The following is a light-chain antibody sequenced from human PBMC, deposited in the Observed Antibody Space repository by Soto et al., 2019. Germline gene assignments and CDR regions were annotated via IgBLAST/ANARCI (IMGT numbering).Light chain of an antibody. J-gene: IGLJ2*01. Sequence: QSVLAQPPSASGTPGQRVTISCSGSTSNVGSNLASWYQQLPGSAPKLLIYNDYERPSGVPDRFSGSKSGTSASLAITGLQAEDEADYYCQSYDSSLSGVVFGGGTKLTVL. V-gene: IGLV1-44*01. CDR1: TSNVGSNL. CDR3: QSYDSSLSGVV. CDR2: NDY.